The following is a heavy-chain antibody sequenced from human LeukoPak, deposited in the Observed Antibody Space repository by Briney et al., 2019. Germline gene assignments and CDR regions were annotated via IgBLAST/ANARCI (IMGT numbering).Heavy chain of an antibody. CDR3: ARHRSGGSGRYFDY. D-gene: IGHD3-10*01. J-gene: IGHJ4*02. CDR2: IYYSGNT. CDR1: GGPISSYY. Sequence: AETLSLTCTVSGGPISSYYWSWIRQPPGKGLEWIGYIYYSGNTNYNPSLKSRDTISVDTPKIPFSLNLSSVTAADTAVYYCARHRSGGSGRYFDYWGQGTLVTVSS. V-gene: IGHV4-59*08.